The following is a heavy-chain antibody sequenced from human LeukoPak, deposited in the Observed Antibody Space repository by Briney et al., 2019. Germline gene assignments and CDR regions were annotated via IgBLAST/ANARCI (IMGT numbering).Heavy chain of an antibody. D-gene: IGHD4-11*01. CDR3: ARVRDDYTYFDC. CDR1: GFTFSSYW. CDR2: INSDGSRT. Sequence: GGSLRLSCAASGFTFSSYWMHWVRQAPGKGLMWVSRINSDGSRTTYADSVRGRLTISRDNAKSTLYLQMNSLRAEDTAVYYCARVRDDYTYFDCWGQGTLVTVSS. J-gene: IGHJ4*02. V-gene: IGHV3-74*01.